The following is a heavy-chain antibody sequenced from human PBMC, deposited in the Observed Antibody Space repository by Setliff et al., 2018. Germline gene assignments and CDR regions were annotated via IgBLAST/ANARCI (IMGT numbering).Heavy chain of an antibody. CDR3: ARHVYGSGSYYNWFDP. CDR2: INHSGST. Sequence: LSLTCAVYGGSFTDHFWSWIRQPPGKGLEWIGEINHSGSTNYNPSLKSRLSISVDASKNQFSLKLSSVTAADTAVYYCARHVYGSGSYYNWFDPWGQGTLVTSPQ. V-gene: IGHV4-34*01. CDR1: GGSFTDHF. J-gene: IGHJ5*02. D-gene: IGHD3-10*01.